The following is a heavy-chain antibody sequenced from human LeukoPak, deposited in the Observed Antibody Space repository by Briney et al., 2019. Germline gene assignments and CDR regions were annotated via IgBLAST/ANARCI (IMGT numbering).Heavy chain of an antibody. CDR3: ARATYYYDSSGYYRGDYFDY. D-gene: IGHD3-22*01. V-gene: IGHV3-30*01. J-gene: IGHJ4*02. CDR2: ISYDGSNR. Sequence: GGSLRLSCAASGFTFSTYAMHWVRQAPGKGLEWVAVISYDGSNRYYADSVKGRFTISRDSSKNTLYLQMNSMRDEDTAVYYCARATYYYDSSGYYRGDYFDYWGQGTLVTVSS. CDR1: GFTFSTYA.